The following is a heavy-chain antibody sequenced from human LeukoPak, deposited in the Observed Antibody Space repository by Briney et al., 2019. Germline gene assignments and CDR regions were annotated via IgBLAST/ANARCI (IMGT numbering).Heavy chain of an antibody. V-gene: IGHV1-2*02. CDR3: ARDAPAYCGGDCSSPIDY. J-gene: IGHJ4*02. D-gene: IGHD2-21*02. Sequence: ASVKVSCKASGYTFTGYYMHWVRQAPGQGLEWMGWINPNSGGTNYAQKLQGRVTMTTDTSTSTAYMELRSLRSDDTAVYYCARDAPAYCGGDCSSPIDYWGQGTLVTVSS. CDR2: INPNSGGT. CDR1: GYTFTGYY.